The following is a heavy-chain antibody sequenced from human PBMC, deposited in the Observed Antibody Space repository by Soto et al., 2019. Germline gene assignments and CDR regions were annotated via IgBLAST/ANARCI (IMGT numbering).Heavy chain of an antibody. CDR3: SETSSSSTTFPTTY. J-gene: IGHJ4*02. CDR1: GDTLTGYY. V-gene: IGHV1-2*02. Sequence: QVQLVQSGAEVKKPGASVKVSCRTSGDTLTGYYLYWVRQAPGQGLEWMGWINPHSGGTDSSQKFQGMITMTGDTTTSTAYVECSRMSNDDASYYYYSETSSSSTTFPTTYWGQGTLVTVSS. D-gene: IGHD2-2*01. CDR2: INPHSGGT.